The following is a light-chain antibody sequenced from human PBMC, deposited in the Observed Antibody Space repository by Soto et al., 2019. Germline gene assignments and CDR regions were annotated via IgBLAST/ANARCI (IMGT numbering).Light chain of an antibody. CDR2: EGS. Sequence: QSVLTQPASVSGSPGQSITISCTGTSSDVGSYNLVSWYQQHPGKAPKLMIYEGSKRPSGVSNRFSDSKSGNTASLTISGLQAEDEADYYCCSYAGSHVVFGGGTKLTVL. V-gene: IGLV2-23*01. CDR3: CSYAGSHVV. CDR1: SSDVGSYNL. J-gene: IGLJ2*01.